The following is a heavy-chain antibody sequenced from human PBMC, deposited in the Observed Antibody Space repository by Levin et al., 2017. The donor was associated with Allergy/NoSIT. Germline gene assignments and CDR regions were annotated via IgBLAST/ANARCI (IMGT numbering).Heavy chain of an antibody. CDR3: ARDDYCSGNRCYSFKY. CDR2: INTNTGNP. CDR1: GYTFTTYS. J-gene: IGHJ4*02. Sequence: PRASVKVSCKASGYTFTTYSLNWVRQAPGQGLEWMGWINTNTGNPTYAQGFTGRFVLSVDTSVSTAYLQISSLKAEDTAVYYCARDDYCSGNRCYSFKYWGQGTLDTVSS. D-gene: IGHD2-15*01. V-gene: IGHV7-4-1*02.